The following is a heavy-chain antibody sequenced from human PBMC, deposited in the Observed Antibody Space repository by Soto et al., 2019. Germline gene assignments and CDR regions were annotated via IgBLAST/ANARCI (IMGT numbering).Heavy chain of an antibody. J-gene: IGHJ4*02. Sequence: LRLSCAASGFTFSTFSMNWVRQAPGKGLEWLSYIGGSGGSISYADSVKGRFTISRDNGKNTLYLQMSSLRDEDTAVYYCARDLAWAFDSWGQGALVTRLL. CDR2: IGGSGGSI. D-gene: IGHD1-26*01. V-gene: IGHV3-48*02. CDR3: ARDLAWAFDS. CDR1: GFTFSTFS.